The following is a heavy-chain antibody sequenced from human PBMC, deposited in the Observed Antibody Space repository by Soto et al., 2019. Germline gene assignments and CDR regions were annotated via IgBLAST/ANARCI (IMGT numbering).Heavy chain of an antibody. J-gene: IGHJ4*02. CDR1: SRSISSNW. CDR3: AGSTSYRLDY. V-gene: IGHV4-4*02. CDR2: VNHDGRT. D-gene: IGHD3-16*02. Sequence: QVQLQESGPGLVKPSGTLSLTCVVSSRSISSNWWSWVRQPSGKGLEWIGEVNHDGRTNTNPSLESRVTMSVDKSGNQFSLNLNSVSAADTAVYYCAGSTSYRLDYWGQGTLVTVSS.